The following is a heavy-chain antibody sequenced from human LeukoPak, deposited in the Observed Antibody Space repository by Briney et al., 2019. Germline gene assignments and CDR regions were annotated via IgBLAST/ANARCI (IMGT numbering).Heavy chain of an antibody. CDR3: ARESGLEVPYYYYMDV. V-gene: IGHV1-69*05. J-gene: IGHJ6*03. CDR1: GGTFSSYA. CDR2: IIPIFGTA. D-gene: IGHD1-1*01. Sequence: ASVKVSCKASGGTFSSYAISWVRQAPGQGLEWMGGIIPIFGTANYAQKFQGRVTITTDESTSTAYMELSSLRSEDTAVYYCARESGLEVPYYYYMDVWGKGPRSPSP.